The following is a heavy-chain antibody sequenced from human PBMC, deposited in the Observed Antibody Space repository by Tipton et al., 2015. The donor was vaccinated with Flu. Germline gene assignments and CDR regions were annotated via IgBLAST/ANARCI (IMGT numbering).Heavy chain of an antibody. D-gene: IGHD2-15*01. CDR2: IKHDGRDK. CDR1: GFTFGDFW. Sequence: VQLVQSGGGLVQPGGSLRLSCAASGFTFGDFWMTWVRQAPGKGLEWVASIKHDGRDKYYLDSIKGRFTISRDDAQNSLYLQMNSLRAEDTARYYCVVFKNPGYWGQGTLVTVST. J-gene: IGHJ4*02. V-gene: IGHV3-7*01. CDR3: VVFKNPGY.